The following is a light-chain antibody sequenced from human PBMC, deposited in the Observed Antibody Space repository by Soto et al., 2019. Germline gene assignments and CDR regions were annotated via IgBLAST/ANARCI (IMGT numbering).Light chain of an antibody. J-gene: IGKJ4*01. V-gene: IGKV1-27*01. CDR3: LQYNSAPLT. CDR1: QGNNNY. Sequence: DLQMTQSPSSLSASEGDRVTITCRASQGNNNYLAWYQQKPGKVPKLLIYAASTLQSGVPSRFSGGGSETDFTLTISNLWPEDVATYYCLQYNSAPLTFGGGTKVEIK. CDR2: AAS.